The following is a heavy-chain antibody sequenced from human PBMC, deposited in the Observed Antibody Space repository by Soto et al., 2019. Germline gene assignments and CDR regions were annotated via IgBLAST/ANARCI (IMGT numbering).Heavy chain of an antibody. J-gene: IGHJ4*02. CDR2: IYSSGST. Sequence: QVQLQESGPGLVKPSETLSLTCTVSGGSIIGYYWSWIRQPPGKGLEWIAYIYSSGSTNYNPSLKSRVTISVDTSKNQFSLKLSSVTAADTAVYYCARHRCTSTACFGPHFDFWGQGTLVTVSS. V-gene: IGHV4-59*08. D-gene: IGHD2-2*01. CDR1: GGSIIGYY. CDR3: ARHRCTSTACFGPHFDF.